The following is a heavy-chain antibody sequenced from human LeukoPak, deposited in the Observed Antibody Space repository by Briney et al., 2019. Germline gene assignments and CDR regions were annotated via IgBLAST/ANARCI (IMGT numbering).Heavy chain of an antibody. Sequence: PGGSLRLSCAASGFTXSXYEMXWVXXAPGKXLEXISFILGNGNTIQYADSVKGRFTISRDNAKNSLYLQMNSLRAEDTAIYYCASSRWFYFDYWGQGTLVTVSS. V-gene: IGHV3-48*03. CDR3: ASSRWFYFDY. CDR2: ILGNGNTI. J-gene: IGHJ4*02. D-gene: IGHD2-15*01. CDR1: GFTXSXYE.